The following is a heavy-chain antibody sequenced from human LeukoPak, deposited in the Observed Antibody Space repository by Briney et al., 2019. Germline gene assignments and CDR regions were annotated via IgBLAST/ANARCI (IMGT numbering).Heavy chain of an antibody. CDR2: IKSKTDGGTT. Sequence: GGSLRLSCAASGFTFSSFSMHGGRQAPGKGLEWVGRIKSKTDGGTTDYAAPVKGRFTISRDDSKTTVYLQMNSLKTEDTALYYCATAWFDPWGQGTLVTVSS. CDR3: ATAWFDP. CDR1: GFTFSSFS. J-gene: IGHJ5*02. V-gene: IGHV3-15*01.